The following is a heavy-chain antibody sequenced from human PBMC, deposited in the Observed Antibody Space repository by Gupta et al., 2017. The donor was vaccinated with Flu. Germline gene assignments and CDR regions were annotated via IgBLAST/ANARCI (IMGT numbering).Heavy chain of an antibody. CDR3: REGAVAGTLVY. D-gene: IGHD6-19*01. CDR2: ISGSGDTT. Sequence: FTFSNRPMNWVRQSPGKGLEWVSAISGSGDTTYYADSVKGRFTISRDNSKNTLYLQMNSLRVEDTAVYYCREGAVAGTLVYWGQGTLVTVSS. CDR1: FTFSNRP. V-gene: IGHV3-23*01. J-gene: IGHJ4*02.